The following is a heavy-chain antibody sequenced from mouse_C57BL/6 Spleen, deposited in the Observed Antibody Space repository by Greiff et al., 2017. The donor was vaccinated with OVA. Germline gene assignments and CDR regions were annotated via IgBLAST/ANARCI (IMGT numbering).Heavy chain of an antibody. CDR1: GYAFSSSW. CDR2: IYSGDGAT. V-gene: IGHV1-82*01. Sequence: QVQLQQSGPALVKPGASVKISCKASGYAFSSSWMNWVKQRPGKGLEWIGRIYSGDGATNYNGKFKGKATLTADKSSSTAYMQLSSLTSEDSSVYFCARGIYYDYDNAMDYWGQGTSVTVSS. J-gene: IGHJ4*01. CDR3: ARGIYYDYDNAMDY. D-gene: IGHD2-4*01.